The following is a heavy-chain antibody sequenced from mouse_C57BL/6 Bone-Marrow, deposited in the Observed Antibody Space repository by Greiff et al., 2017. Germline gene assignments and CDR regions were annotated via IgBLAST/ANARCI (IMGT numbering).Heavy chain of an antibody. CDR2: IDPENGDT. D-gene: IGHD2-1*01. J-gene: IGHJ1*03. V-gene: IGHV14-4*01. CDR1: GFNIKDDS. Sequence: EVKLVESGAELVRPGASVKLSCTASGFNIKDDSMHWVQQRPEQGLEWIGWIDPENGDTEYASKFQGQATITADTSSNTAYLQLSSLTSEDTAVYYCTTGEYYGNYDWYFDVWGTGTTVTVSS. CDR3: TTGEYYGNYDWYFDV.